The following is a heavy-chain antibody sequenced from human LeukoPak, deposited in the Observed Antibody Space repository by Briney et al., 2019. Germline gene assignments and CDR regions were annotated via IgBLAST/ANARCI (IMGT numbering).Heavy chain of an antibody. CDR3: AKGGPLGDTNRFDH. CDR1: GFTFSSYA. D-gene: IGHD5-18*01. CDR2: ISGSGGST. V-gene: IGHV3-23*01. Sequence: GGSLRPSCAASGFTFSSYAMSWVRQAPGKGLEWVSAISGSGGSTYYADSVKGRFTISRDNSKNTVFLQMNSLRPQDTAIYYCAKGGPLGDTNRFDHWGQGTLVTVSS. J-gene: IGHJ4*02.